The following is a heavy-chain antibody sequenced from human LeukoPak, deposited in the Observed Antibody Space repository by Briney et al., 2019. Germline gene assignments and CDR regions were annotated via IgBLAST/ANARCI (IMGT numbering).Heavy chain of an antibody. J-gene: IGHJ4*02. CDR1: GFTFDDYA. CDR2: ISWNSGNI. V-gene: IGHV3-9*01. Sequence: GGSLRLSCAASGFTFDDYAMHWVRQVPGKGLEWVSGISWNSGNIGYGDSVKGRFTISRDNAKNSLYLQMNSLRAEDTALYYCAKDRGLSHSFDSWGQGTLVTVFS. CDR3: AKDRGLSHSFDS.